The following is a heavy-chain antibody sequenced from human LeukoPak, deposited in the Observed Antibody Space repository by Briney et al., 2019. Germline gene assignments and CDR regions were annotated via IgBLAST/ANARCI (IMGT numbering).Heavy chain of an antibody. J-gene: IGHJ4*02. Sequence: GASLKVSCEASGYTFTSYGISWVRQAPGQGLEWMGWISSYNGNTNYAQKFQDRVTMTTDTSTSTAYMELRSLRSDDTAVYYCARGIGFSSSWYLDYWGQGALVTVSS. D-gene: IGHD6-13*01. V-gene: IGHV1-18*01. CDR1: GYTFTSYG. CDR3: ARGIGFSSSWYLDY. CDR2: ISSYNGNT.